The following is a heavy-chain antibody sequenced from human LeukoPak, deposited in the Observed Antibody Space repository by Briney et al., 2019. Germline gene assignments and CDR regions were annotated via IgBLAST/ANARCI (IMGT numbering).Heavy chain of an antibody. V-gene: IGHV3-23*01. J-gene: IGHJ4*02. Sequence: GGSLRLSCAASGFPFSSYAMSWVRQAPGKGLEWVSAISGSGGSTYYADSVKGRFTISRDNSKNTLYLQMNSLRAEDTAVYYCAKDPAAGRTSYFDYWGQGTLVTVSS. D-gene: IGHD6-13*01. CDR3: AKDPAAGRTSYFDY. CDR2: ISGSGGST. CDR1: GFPFSSYA.